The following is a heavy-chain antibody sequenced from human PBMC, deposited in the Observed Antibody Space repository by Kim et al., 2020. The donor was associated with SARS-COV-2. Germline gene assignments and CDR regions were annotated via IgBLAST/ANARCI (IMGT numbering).Heavy chain of an antibody. CDR2: IIPIFGTA. CDR3: ASARGYSYGQKIFFDY. V-gene: IGHV1-69*13. J-gene: IGHJ4*02. Sequence: SVKVSCKASGDTFSSYAISGVRQAPGQGLDWMGGIIPIFGTANYAQKFQGRVTITADESTSTAYMELSSLRSEDTAVYYCASARGYSYGQKIFFDYWAQGILVTFSS. CDR1: GDTFSSYA. D-gene: IGHD5-18*01.